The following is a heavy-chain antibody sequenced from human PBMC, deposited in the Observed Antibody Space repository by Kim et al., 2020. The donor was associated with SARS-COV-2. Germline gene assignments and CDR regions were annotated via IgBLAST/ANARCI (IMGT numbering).Heavy chain of an antibody. V-gene: IGHV4-39*01. CDR3: ARTESSSNLYPLDT. Sequence: SETLSLTCTVSNGSINSGSFWVWVRQPPGQGLEWIGSINYLGSPYYSPSLESRATISIDTSRNQFSLKVRSVTAADTAVYYCARTESSSNLYPLDTWGQGTLVPVS. CDR2: INYLGSP. D-gene: IGHD6-13*01. J-gene: IGHJ5*02. CDR1: NGSINSGSF.